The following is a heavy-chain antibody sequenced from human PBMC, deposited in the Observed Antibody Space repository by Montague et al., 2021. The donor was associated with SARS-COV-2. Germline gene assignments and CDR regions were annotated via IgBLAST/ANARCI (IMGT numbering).Heavy chain of an antibody. D-gene: IGHD3-9*01. V-gene: IGHV2-5*02. J-gene: IGHJ4*02. CDR2: IYWDDGK. Sequence: PALVKPTQTLTLTCTFSGFSLSTSGVGVGWIRQPPGKALEWLALIYWDDGKRYSPSLKSRLTITKDTSKNQVALTMTNMDPVDTATYYCARENYDILTGTTLGLDYWGQGTLVTVSS. CDR1: GFSLSTSGVG. CDR3: ARENYDILTGTTLGLDY.